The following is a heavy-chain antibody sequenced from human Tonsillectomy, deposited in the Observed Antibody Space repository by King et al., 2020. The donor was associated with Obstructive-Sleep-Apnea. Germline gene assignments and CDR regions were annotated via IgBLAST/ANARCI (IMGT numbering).Heavy chain of an antibody. CDR3: RGVLSPDDSVNNYFDY. V-gene: IGHV3-48*04. D-gene: IGHD3-3*01. CDR1: GLTFSSYS. Sequence: VQLVEVVGGLVQPGGSLRLSCAASGLTFSSYSINWVRQGPGQGMVWVAYIRNNSNLKYYSDSEKGRFTISRDNAKTSLYLQMNSLRAEDTAVYYCRGVLSPDDSVNNYFDYWGQGILVTVSS. CDR2: IRNNSNLK. J-gene: IGHJ4*02.